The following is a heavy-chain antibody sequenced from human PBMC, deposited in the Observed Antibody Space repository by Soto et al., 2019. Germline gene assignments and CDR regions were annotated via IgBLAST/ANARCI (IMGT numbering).Heavy chain of an antibody. CDR3: ARSTSRGNTDVFDV. J-gene: IGHJ3*01. Sequence: PGGSLRLSCAGTGVTLSTYDMHWVRQGAGGGLEWVAVVAYSGDTNYLESVKGRFTISGDASQNAVFLQMDSLRAGDTAIYYCARSTSRGNTDVFDVWGQGTVVT. D-gene: IGHD2-2*02. CDR2: VAYSGDT. CDR1: GVTLSTYD. V-gene: IGHV3-13*01.